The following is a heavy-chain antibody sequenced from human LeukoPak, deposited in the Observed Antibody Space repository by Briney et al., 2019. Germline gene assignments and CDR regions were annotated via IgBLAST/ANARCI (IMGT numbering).Heavy chain of an antibody. CDR2: IYHIGST. V-gene: IGHV4-30-2*01. J-gene: IGHJ4*02. Sequence: PSETLSLTCTVPGGSISSGGYYWSWIRQPPGKGLEWIGYIYHIGSTYYNPSLKSRVTISIDRSNNQFSLKLSSVTAADTAVYYCARVSEWGQYFFDYWGQGTLVTVSS. CDR1: GGSISSGGYY. D-gene: IGHD1-26*01. CDR3: ARVSEWGQYFFDY.